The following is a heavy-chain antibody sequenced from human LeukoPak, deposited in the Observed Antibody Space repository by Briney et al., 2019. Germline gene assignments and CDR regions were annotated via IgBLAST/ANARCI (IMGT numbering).Heavy chain of an antibody. Sequence: PGGSLRLSCAASGFTLSNYWMNWVRQSPGKGLQWVANIKQDASEREYVDSVKGRFTISRDNAKNSVSLQMNSLRDEDTAVYYCARSYNSRSLFESWGQGTLVTVSS. CDR2: IKQDASER. CDR3: ARSYNSRSLFES. D-gene: IGHD3-10*01. CDR1: GFTLSNYW. J-gene: IGHJ4*02. V-gene: IGHV3-7*01.